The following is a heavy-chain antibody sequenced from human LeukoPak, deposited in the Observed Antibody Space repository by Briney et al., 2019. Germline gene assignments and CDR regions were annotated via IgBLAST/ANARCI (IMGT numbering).Heavy chain of an antibody. Sequence: SETLSLTCAVYGGSFSGYYWSWIRQPPGKGLEWIGEINHSGSTNYNPSLKSRVTISVDTSKNQFSLKLSSVTAADTAVYYCARILDSPSVSSGDYWGQGTLVTVSS. D-gene: IGHD3-3*02. CDR3: ARILDSPSVSSGDY. J-gene: IGHJ4*02. CDR2: INHSGST. CDR1: GGSFSGYY. V-gene: IGHV4-34*01.